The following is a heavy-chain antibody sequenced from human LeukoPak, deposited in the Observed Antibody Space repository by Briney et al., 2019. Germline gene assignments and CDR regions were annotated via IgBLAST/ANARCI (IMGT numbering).Heavy chain of an antibody. CDR3: ARRTREKVVIIDAVLDDYYYYYMDV. Sequence: GGSLRLSCAASGFTVSSNYMSWVREAPGKGLERVSVIYSGGSTYYADSVKRRFTISRDNSKNTLYLQMNSLRAEDTAVYYCARRTREKVVIIDAVLDDYYYYYMDVWGKGPTVTVSS. CDR1: GFTVSSNY. J-gene: IGHJ6*03. V-gene: IGHV3-53*01. CDR2: IYSGGST. D-gene: IGHD3-3*01.